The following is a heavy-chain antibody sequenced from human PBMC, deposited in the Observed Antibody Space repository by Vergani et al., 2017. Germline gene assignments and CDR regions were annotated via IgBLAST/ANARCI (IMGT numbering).Heavy chain of an antibody. V-gene: IGHV4-61*02. CDR1: GGSISSGSYY. CDR3: ARETMVRGVGRYYGMDV. J-gene: IGHJ6*02. D-gene: IGHD3-10*01. CDR2: IYTSVST. Sequence: QVQLRESGPGLVKPSQTLSLTCTVSGGSISSGSYYWSWIRQPAGKGLEWIGRIYTSVSTNYNPSLKSRVTISVDTSKNQFSLKLSSVTAADTAVYYCARETMVRGVGRYYGMDVWGQGTTVTVSS.